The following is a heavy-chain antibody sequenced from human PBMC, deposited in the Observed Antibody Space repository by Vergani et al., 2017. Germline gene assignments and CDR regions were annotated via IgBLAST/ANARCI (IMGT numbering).Heavy chain of an antibody. J-gene: IGHJ3*02. Sequence: QVQLQESGPRLVKPSQTLFLTCTVSGGSIASGTYYWTWIRQPAGKGLEWIGRVYTGGSANYNPSFKSRVTISLDTSRNQFSLNLQSVTAADTAVYYCARDYASAIYYANDAFDIWGRGTKATVSS. CDR2: VYTGGSA. D-gene: IGHD3-22*01. CDR1: GGSIASGTYY. V-gene: IGHV4-61*02. CDR3: ARDYASAIYYANDAFDI.